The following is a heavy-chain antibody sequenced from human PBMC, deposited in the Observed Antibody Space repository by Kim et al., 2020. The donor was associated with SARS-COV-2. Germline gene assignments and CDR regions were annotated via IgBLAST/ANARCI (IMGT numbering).Heavy chain of an antibody. V-gene: IGHV3-23*01. D-gene: IGHD6-19*01. CDR1: GFTFSRRA. J-gene: IGHJ4*02. Sequence: GGSLRLSCAASGFTFSRRAMSWVRQAPGKGLEWIASVNNGGNAYYADSVKGGFTVSRDITMDTLYLQMNSLTAEDTALYYCAKDHPSNGWPTFDSWGQGTLVAVSS. CDR2: VNNGGNA. CDR3: AKDHPSNGWPTFDS.